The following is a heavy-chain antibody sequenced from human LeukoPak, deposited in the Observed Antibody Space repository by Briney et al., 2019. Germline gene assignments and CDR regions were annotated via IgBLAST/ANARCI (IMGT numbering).Heavy chain of an antibody. CDR3: ARVVYDSSGYYPSFDY. J-gene: IGHJ4*02. D-gene: IGHD3-22*01. Sequence: GGSLRLSCAASGFTFSSYSMNWVRQAPGKGLEWVSSISRSSSYIYYADSVKGRFTISRDNAKNSLYLQMNSLRAEDTAVYYCARVVYDSSGYYPSFDYWGQGTLVTVSS. CDR1: GFTFSSYS. CDR2: ISRSSSYI. V-gene: IGHV3-21*01.